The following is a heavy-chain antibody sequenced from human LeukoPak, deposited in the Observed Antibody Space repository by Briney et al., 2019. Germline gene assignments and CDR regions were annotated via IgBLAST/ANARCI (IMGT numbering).Heavy chain of an antibody. J-gene: IGHJ6*03. V-gene: IGHV1-46*01. CDR3: ARGIWTPYYYMDV. CDR1: GYTFTGYY. D-gene: IGHD2-15*01. Sequence: GASVKVSCKASGYTFTGYYMHWVRQAPGQGLEWMGIINPSGGSTSHAQKFQGRVTMTRDMSTSTVYMELSSLRSEDTAVYYCARGIWTPYYYMDVWGKGTTVTVSS. CDR2: INPSGGST.